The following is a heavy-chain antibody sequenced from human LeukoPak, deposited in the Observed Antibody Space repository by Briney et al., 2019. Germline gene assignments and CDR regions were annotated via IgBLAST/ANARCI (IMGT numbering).Heavy chain of an antibody. CDR2: INHSGST. CDR1: VGSFSGYY. V-gene: IGHV4-34*01. J-gene: IGHJ6*03. CDR3: ARGPIVVPAAINRLAAATYMDV. D-gene: IGHD2-2*02. Sequence: PSETLSLTCAVYVGSFSGYYWSWIRQPPGKGLEWIGEINHSGSTNYNSSLKSRVTISVDTSKNQFSLKLSSVTAADTAVYYCARGPIVVPAAINRLAAATYMDVWGKGTTVTVSS.